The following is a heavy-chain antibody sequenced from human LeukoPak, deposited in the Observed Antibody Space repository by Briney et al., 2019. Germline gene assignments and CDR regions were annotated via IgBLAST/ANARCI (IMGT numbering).Heavy chain of an antibody. Sequence: GESLKISCKGSGYSFTSYWISWVRQMPGKGLEWMGRIDPSDSYTNYSPSLQGHVTISADKSISTAYLQWSSLKASDTAMYYCARHCSSTSCLIDDYWGQGTLVTVSS. CDR3: ARHCSSTSCLIDDY. D-gene: IGHD2-2*01. CDR2: IDPSDSYT. CDR1: GYSFTSYW. J-gene: IGHJ4*02. V-gene: IGHV5-10-1*01.